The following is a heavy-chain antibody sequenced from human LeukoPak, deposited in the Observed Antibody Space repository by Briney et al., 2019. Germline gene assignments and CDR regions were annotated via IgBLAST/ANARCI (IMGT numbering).Heavy chain of an antibody. J-gene: IGHJ4*02. V-gene: IGHV1-69*05. CDR1: GGTFSSYA. D-gene: IGHD2-2*02. Sequence: SVKVSCKASGGTFSSYAISWVRQAPGQGLEWMGGIIPIFGTANYAQKFQGRVTITTDESTSTAYMELSSLRSEDTAVYYCASEGYCSSTSCYTGFDYWGQGTLVTVSS. CDR3: ASEGYCSSTSCYTGFDY. CDR2: IIPIFGTA.